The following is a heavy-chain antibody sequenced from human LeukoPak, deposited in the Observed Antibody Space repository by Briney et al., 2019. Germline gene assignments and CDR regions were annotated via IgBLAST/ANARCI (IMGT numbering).Heavy chain of an antibody. CDR2: INPTGGST. CDR3: ARDRDKTPTLYGT. D-gene: IGHD2-8*01. J-gene: IGHJ5*02. CDR1: GYTFNEYY. Sequence: ASVKVSCKASGYTFNEYYMHWVRQAPGQGLEWMGLINPTGGSTGYAQKFQGRVTMTRDMSTSTDYMELSSLRSEDTAVYYCARDRDKTPTLYGTWGQGTLVTVSS. V-gene: IGHV1-46*02.